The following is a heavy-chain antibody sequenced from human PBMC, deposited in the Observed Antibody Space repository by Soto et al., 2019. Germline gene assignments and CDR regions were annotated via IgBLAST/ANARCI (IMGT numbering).Heavy chain of an antibody. CDR1: GGSVSSGSYY. J-gene: IGHJ4*02. CDR3: ARGGRIAATRTFDY. CDR2: IYYSGST. D-gene: IGHD6-6*01. V-gene: IGHV4-61*01. Sequence: QVQLQESGPGLVKPSETLSLTCTVSGGSVSSGSYYWSWIRQPSGKGLEWIGYIYYSGSTNYNPSLKSRVTISVDTANNQFSLKLSSVTAADTAVYYCARGGRIAATRTFDYWGQGTLVTVSS.